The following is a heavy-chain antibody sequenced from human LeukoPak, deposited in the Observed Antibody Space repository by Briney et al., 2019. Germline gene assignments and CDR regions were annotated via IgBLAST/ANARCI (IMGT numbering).Heavy chain of an antibody. D-gene: IGHD3-9*01. V-gene: IGHV1-18*01. Sequence: ASVKVPCKASGYTFTGYGISWVRQAPGQGLEWMGWISSYNGNTNYAQKLQGRVTMTTDTSTSTAHMELRSLRSDDTAVYYCVRDREDFDWSALPLFDYWGQGTLVTVSS. J-gene: IGHJ4*02. CDR2: ISSYNGNT. CDR3: VRDREDFDWSALPLFDY. CDR1: GYTFTGYG.